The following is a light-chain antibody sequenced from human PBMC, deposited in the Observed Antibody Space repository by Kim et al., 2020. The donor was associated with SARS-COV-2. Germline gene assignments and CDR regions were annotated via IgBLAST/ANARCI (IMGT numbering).Light chain of an antibody. J-gene: IGLJ2*01. CDR1: GLGSDY. CDR2: GKN. Sequence: SSELTQDSAVYVAFGQTVRIACQGDGLGSDYATWYKQNPGQAPILVIYGKNKRPSGIPGRFSGFSAGKTASLAITGIQAVDGAGYDCNFRDSIDNVVFGG. CDR3: NFRDSIDNVV. V-gene: IGLV3-19*01.